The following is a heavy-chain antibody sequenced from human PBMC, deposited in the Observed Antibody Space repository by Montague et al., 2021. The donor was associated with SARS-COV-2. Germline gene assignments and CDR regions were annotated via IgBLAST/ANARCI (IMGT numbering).Heavy chain of an antibody. J-gene: IGHJ4*02. CDR3: ARDREPEGIDY. D-gene: IGHD1-14*01. V-gene: IGHV3-33*01. CDR1: GFTFSSYG. Sequence: SLRLSCAASGFTFSSYGMHWVRQAPSKGLEWVAVIWYDGSNKYYADSVKGRFTISRDNSKNTLYLQMNSLRAEDTAVYYCARDREPEGIDYWGQGTLVTVS. CDR2: IWYDGSNK.